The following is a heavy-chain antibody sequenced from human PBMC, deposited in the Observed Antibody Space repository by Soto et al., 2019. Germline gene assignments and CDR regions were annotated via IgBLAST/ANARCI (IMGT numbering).Heavy chain of an antibody. CDR3: ARVSSSPPYYYYGMDV. J-gene: IGHJ6*02. CDR1: GGSISSSNW. Sequence: SETLSLTCAVSGGSISSSNWWSWVRQPPGKGLEWIGEIYHSGSTNYNPSLKSRVTISVDKSKNQFSLKLSSVTAADTAVYYCARVSSSPPYYYYGMDVWGQGTTVTVSS. D-gene: IGHD6-6*01. V-gene: IGHV4-4*02. CDR2: IYHSGST.